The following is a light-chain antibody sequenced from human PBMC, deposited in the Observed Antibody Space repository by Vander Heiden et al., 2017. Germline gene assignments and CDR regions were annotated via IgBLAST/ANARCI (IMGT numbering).Light chain of an antibody. CDR2: GAS. CDR1: QSVSSSY. V-gene: IGKV3-20*01. CDR3: QQDGSSPIT. Sequence: EIVLTPSPGTLPLSAGARATLPCRASQSVSSSYLAWYQQKPGQAPRLLIYGASSRATGIPDRFSGSGSGTDFTLTISRLEPEDFAVYYCQQDGSSPITFGGGTKVEIK. J-gene: IGKJ4*01.